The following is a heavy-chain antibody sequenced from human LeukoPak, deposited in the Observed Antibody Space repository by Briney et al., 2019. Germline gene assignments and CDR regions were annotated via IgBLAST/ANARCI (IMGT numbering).Heavy chain of an antibody. J-gene: IGHJ6*02. CDR2: IYYRGST. CDR1: GGSISSNY. V-gene: IGHV4-59*08. Sequence: PSETLSLTCTVSGGSISSNYWSWIRQSPGKGLEWIGYIYYRGSTGYNPSLKSRVTISVDTSKNQFSLKLSSVTAADTAVYYCARQNYDEVNYYYYGLDVWGQGTTVTVSS. D-gene: IGHD3-3*01. CDR3: ARQNYDEVNYYYYGLDV.